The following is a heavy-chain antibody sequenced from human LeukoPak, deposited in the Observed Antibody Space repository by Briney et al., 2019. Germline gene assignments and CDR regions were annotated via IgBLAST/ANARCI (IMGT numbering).Heavy chain of an antibody. Sequence: GASVKVSCKASGYTFTIYGFSWVRQAPGQGLEWMGWINAYNGNTNYAQNLQGRVTLTTDASTTTAYMELRSLRSEDTAVYYCARRQGRTLNFDYWGQGTLVTVPS. CDR1: GYTFTIYG. V-gene: IGHV1-18*01. CDR3: ARRQGRTLNFDY. J-gene: IGHJ4*02. D-gene: IGHD1/OR15-1a*01. CDR2: INAYNGNT.